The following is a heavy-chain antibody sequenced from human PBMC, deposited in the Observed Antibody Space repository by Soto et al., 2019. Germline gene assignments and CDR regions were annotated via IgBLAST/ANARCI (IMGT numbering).Heavy chain of an antibody. V-gene: IGHV3-23*01. J-gene: IGHJ4*02. CDR1: GFTFSSYA. CDR2: VSGSRGSK. D-gene: IGHD1-7*01. Sequence: EVQLLESGGGLVQPGGSLRLSCAASGFTFSSYAMSWVRQAPGKGLEWVSRVSGSRGSKSNADSVKGRFTVARDNSKSTVYLQMNSLRAEDTAVYFCAKDWCSGTTCYCLENWGQGTLVTVSS. CDR3: AKDWCSGTTCYCLEN.